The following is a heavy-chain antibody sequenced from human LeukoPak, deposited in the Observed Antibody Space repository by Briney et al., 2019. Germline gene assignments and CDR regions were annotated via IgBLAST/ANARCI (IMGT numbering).Heavy chain of an antibody. V-gene: IGHV5-10-1*01. CDR3: ARAYSRSRFDY. Sequence: GESLKISCKGSGYNFTNYWISWVRQLPGKRLEWMGTIDPSDSYNNYSPSFQGHVTTSADKSISTAYLQWSSLKASDTAMYYCARAYSRSRFDYWGQGTLVTVSS. J-gene: IGHJ4*02. CDR2: IDPSDSYN. CDR1: GYNFTNYW. D-gene: IGHD6-6*01.